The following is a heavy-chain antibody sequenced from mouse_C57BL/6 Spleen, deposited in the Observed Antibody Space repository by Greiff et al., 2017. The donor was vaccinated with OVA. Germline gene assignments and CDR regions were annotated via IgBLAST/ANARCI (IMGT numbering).Heavy chain of an antibody. V-gene: IGHV1-54*01. CDR1: GYAFTNYL. J-gene: IGHJ2*01. CDR3: ARAEDGYYSY. Sequence: LQQSGAELVRPGTSVKVSCKASGYAFTNYLIEWVKQRPGQGLEWIGVINPGSGGTNYNEKFKGKATLTADKSSSTAYMQLSSLTSEDSAVYFCARAEDGYYSYWGQGTTLTVSS. CDR2: INPGSGGT. D-gene: IGHD2-3*01.